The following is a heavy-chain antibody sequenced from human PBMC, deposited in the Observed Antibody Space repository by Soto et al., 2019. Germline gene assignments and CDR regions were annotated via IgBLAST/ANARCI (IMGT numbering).Heavy chain of an antibody. CDR3: ARDQGVVVTADNWFDP. J-gene: IGHJ5*02. Sequence: KASETLSLTCTVSGGSITDYSLVWIRQPAGKGLEWIGRIFSSGSTNYNPSLKGRITMSLDTSKNQFSLKLNSATATDTAVYFCARDQGVVVTADNWFDPWGQGILVTVYS. D-gene: IGHD2-21*02. V-gene: IGHV4-4*07. CDR2: IFSSGST. CDR1: GGSITDYS.